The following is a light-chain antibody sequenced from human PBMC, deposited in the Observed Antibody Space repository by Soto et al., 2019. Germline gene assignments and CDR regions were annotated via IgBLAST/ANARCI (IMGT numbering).Light chain of an antibody. CDR3: SSYTTSRTYV. V-gene: IGLV2-18*02. CDR2: EVT. Sequence: SVLTQPPSVSGSPGQSVTISCTGTSSDVGSYNHVSWYQQSPGTALKLILYEVTDRPSGVPDRFSGSKSGNTASLTITGLQAEDKADYYCSSYTTSRTYVFGTGTKVTVL. CDR1: SSDVGSYNH. J-gene: IGLJ1*01.